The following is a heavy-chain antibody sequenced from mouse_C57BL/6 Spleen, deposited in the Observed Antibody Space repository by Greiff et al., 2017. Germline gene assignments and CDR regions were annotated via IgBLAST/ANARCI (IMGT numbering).Heavy chain of an antibody. J-gene: IGHJ4*01. CDR1: GFTFTDYE. D-gene: IGHD2-2*01. CDR2: IDPETGGT. V-gene: IGHV1-15*01. CDR3: TRRGYDYAMDY. Sequence: QVQLQQSGAELVRPGASVTLSCKASGFTFTDYEMHWVKQTPVHGLEWIGAIDPETGGTAYNPKFKGKAILTADKSSSTAYMELRSLTSEDSAVYYSTRRGYDYAMDYWGQGTSVTVSS.